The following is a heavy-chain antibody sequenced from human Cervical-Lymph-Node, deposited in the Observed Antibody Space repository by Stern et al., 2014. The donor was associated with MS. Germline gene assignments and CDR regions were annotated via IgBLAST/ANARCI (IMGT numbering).Heavy chain of an antibody. CDR2: INPNSGGT. V-gene: IGHV1-2*02. CDR3: ARGNGYDWSTFDS. J-gene: IGHJ4*02. Sequence: QLVQSGAEVKKPGASVKVSCKASGYTFTDNYLHWVRQAPGHGLEWMGWINPNSGGTHYAHKVQGRVTMTRDTSISTAYMELSRLKSDDTALYYCARGNGYDWSTFDSWGQGTVVTVSS. CDR1: GYTFTDNY. D-gene: IGHD5-12*01.